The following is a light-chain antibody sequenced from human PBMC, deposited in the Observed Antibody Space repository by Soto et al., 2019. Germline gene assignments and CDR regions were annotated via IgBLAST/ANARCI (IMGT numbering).Light chain of an antibody. CDR3: PQYNNYWM. CDR2: KAS. V-gene: IGKV1-5*03. J-gene: IGKJ1*01. CDR1: QSISSW. Sequence: DIQMTQSPSTLSASVGDRVTITCRASQSISSWVAWFQQKPGKAPNLLIYKASSLESGVPSRFSGSGSGTEFTLTISGLQPDDFAAYNCPQYNNYWMFGQGTKVEIK.